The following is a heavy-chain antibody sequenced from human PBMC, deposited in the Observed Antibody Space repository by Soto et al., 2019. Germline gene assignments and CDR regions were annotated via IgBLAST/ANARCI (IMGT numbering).Heavy chain of an antibody. J-gene: IGHJ4*02. Sequence: TSETLSLTCTVSGGSISSGDYYWSWIRQPPGKGLEWIGYIYYSGSTYYNPSLKSRVTISVDTSKNQFSLKLSSVTAADTAVYYCARGGRLSRIAADISAFDYWGQGTLVTVSS. CDR2: IYYSGST. CDR3: ARGGRLSRIAADISAFDY. CDR1: GGSISSGDYY. D-gene: IGHD6-13*01. V-gene: IGHV4-30-4*01.